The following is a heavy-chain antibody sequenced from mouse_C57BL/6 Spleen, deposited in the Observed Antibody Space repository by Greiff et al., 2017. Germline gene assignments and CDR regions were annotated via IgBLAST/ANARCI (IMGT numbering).Heavy chain of an antibody. Sequence: EVQLQQSGPELVKPGASVKISCKASGYTFTDYYMNWVKQSHGKSLEWIGDINPNNGGTSYNQKFKGKATLTVDKSSSTAYMELRSLTSEDSAVYYCASSYYGYIRFAYWGQGTLVTVSA. CDR3: ASSYYGYIRFAY. CDR1: GYTFTDYY. J-gene: IGHJ3*01. D-gene: IGHD2-3*01. V-gene: IGHV1-26*01. CDR2: INPNNGGT.